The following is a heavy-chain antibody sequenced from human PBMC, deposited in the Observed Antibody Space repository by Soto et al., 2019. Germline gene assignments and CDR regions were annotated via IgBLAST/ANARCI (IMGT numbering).Heavy chain of an antibody. CDR2: IIPIFGTA. V-gene: IGHV1-69*13. CDR3: ARDTVDTAMVTSPFGY. CDR1: GGTFSSYA. J-gene: IGHJ4*02. D-gene: IGHD5-18*01. Sequence: GASVKVSCKASGGTFSSYAISWLRQAPGQGLEWMGGIIPIFGTANYAQKFQGRVTITADESTSTAYMELSSLRSEDTAVYYCARDTVDTAMVTSPFGYWGQGTLVTVSS.